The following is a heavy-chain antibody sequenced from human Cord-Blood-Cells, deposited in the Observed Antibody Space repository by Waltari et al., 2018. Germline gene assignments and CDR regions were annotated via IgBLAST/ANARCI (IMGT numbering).Heavy chain of an antibody. Sequence: EVQRVESGVGWIRRGGQVRLSFAGFGLILSCIYISCLRRATGEGREWVSVIYSGRRKYDADSVKVRFTIARDNSKNTRYLQMNSLRAEDTAVYYCARFFSWFGELFDAFDIWGQGTMVTVSS. J-gene: IGHJ3*02. CDR1: GLILSCIY. CDR3: ARFFSWFGELFDAFDI. D-gene: IGHD3-10*01. V-gene: IGHV3-53*01. CDR2: IYSGRRK.